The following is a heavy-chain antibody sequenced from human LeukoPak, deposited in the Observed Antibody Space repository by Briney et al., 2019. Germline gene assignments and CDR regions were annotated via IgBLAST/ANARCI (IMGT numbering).Heavy chain of an antibody. D-gene: IGHD6-6*01. J-gene: IGHJ4*02. V-gene: IGHV4-4*09. CDR2: FYTSGGT. CDR3: ARLTRLSTSPDRYYLDY. CDR1: VDSNSRYY. Sequence: SETLSLTCTVSVDSNSRYYWSWIRQPPGKGLEWIGYFYTSGGTNYIPSLKGRVTISIDTSKNQFSLKLSSVTAADSAVYYCARLTRLSTSPDRYYLDYWGQGTLVTVSS.